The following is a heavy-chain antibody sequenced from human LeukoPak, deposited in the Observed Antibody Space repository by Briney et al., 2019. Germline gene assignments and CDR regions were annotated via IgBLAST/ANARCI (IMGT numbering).Heavy chain of an antibody. J-gene: IGHJ4*02. Sequence: PGGSLGLSCAASGFSFSNYEMNWVRQAPGKGLEWLSYIDATGNIIYYADSVKGRFTISRDNAKNSLYLQMNSLRVEDTAVYYCARDRWRSGVYEGDFDYWGQGTLVTVSS. CDR2: IDATGNII. CDR3: ARDRWRSGVYEGDFDY. D-gene: IGHD5/OR15-5a*01. V-gene: IGHV3-48*03. CDR1: GFSFSNYE.